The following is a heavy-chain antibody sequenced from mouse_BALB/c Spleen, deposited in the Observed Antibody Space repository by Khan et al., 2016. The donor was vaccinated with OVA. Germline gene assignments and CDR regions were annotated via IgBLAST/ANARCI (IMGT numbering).Heavy chain of an antibody. Sequence: QIQLVQSGPELKKPGETVKISCKASGYTLTDYGMNWVKQAPGKGLKWMGWINTYTGEATYVDDFKGRFAFSLETSASTAYLQINNLKTEDTATYFCSRSNGNYWFAYWGQGTLVTVSA. CDR3: SRSNGNYWFAY. D-gene: IGHD2-1*01. V-gene: IGHV9-3-1*01. CDR1: GYTLTDYG. J-gene: IGHJ3*01. CDR2: INTYTGEA.